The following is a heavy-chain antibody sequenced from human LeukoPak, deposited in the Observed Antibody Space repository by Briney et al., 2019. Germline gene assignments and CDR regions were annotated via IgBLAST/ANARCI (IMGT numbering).Heavy chain of an antibody. V-gene: IGHV3-21*01. CDR3: ARTYYYDNSAVFGN. Sequence: KTGGSLILSCAASGFTFSTYSMNWVRQAPGKGLEWVSSINSGSSYINYADSVRGRFTISRDNAKNSLYLQMNSLRAEDTAVYYCARTYYYDNSAVFGNWGQGALVTVSS. CDR2: INSGSSYI. J-gene: IGHJ4*02. CDR1: GFTFSTYS. D-gene: IGHD3-22*01.